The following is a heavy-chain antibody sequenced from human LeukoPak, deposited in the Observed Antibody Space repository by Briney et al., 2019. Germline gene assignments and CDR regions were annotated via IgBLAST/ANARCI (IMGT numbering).Heavy chain of an antibody. D-gene: IGHD6-6*01. Sequence: GASVKVSSKASGYTFTSYGITWVRQAPGQGLEWMGWVSPYNGYTSYAQNFQGRVTMTTDSSTNTAYMELRSLRSDDTAVYYCARYVAARRYFDFWGRGTLVTVSS. CDR2: VSPYNGYT. CDR1: GYTFTSYG. J-gene: IGHJ4*02. V-gene: IGHV1-18*01. CDR3: ARYVAARRYFDF.